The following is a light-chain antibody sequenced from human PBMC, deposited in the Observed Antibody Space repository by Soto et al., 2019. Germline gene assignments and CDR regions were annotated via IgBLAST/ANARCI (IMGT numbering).Light chain of an antibody. CDR3: QQSYTTPHT. CDR2: AAS. CDR1: QRISTY. J-gene: IGKJ4*01. V-gene: IGKV1-39*01. Sequence: DIQMTQSPSSLSASVGDRVTITCRASQRISTYLNWYQQTPGKAPKLLIYAASSLQSGVPSRFSGSGSGTDFTLTISSLQPEDFATYFCQQSYTTPHTFGGGTKVDIK.